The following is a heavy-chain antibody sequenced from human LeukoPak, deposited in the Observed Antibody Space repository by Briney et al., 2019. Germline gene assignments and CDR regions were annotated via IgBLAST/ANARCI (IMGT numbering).Heavy chain of an antibody. CDR2: IWYDGSNK. J-gene: IGHJ4*02. Sequence: GGSLRLSCAASGFTFSSYGMHWVRQAPGKGLEWVAVIWYDGSNKHYADSVKGRFTISRDNSKNTLYLQMNSLRAEDTAVYYCARVYRPMIVVVPLGDWGQGTLVTVSS. CDR1: GFTFSSYG. V-gene: IGHV3-33*01. CDR3: ARVYRPMIVVVPLGD. D-gene: IGHD3-22*01.